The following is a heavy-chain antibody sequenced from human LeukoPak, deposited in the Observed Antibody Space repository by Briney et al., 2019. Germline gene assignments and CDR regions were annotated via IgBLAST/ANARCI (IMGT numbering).Heavy chain of an antibody. J-gene: IGHJ5*02. D-gene: IGHD4/OR15-4a*01. CDR3: ARVQVLGTYDWFDP. CDR2: IKNDGSEQ. Sequence: GGSLRLSCAVSGFNFATDWMGWVRQAPGTGLQWVANIKNDGSEQYYVDSVKGRFTISRDNAKNTLYLQMNSLRAEDTAIYYCARVQVLGTYDWFDPWGQGTLVTVSS. CDR1: GFNFATDW. V-gene: IGHV3-7*02.